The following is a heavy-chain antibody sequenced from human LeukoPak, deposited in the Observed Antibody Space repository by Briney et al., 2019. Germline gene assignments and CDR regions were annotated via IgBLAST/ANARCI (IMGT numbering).Heavy chain of an antibody. V-gene: IGHV1-69*02. Sequence: SVKVSCKASGGTFSSYTISWVRQAPGQGLEWMGRIVPILGIANYAQKFQGRVTITADKSTSSAYMELSSLRSEDTAVYYCARGVPAAMAYNWFDPWGQGTLVTVSS. D-gene: IGHD2-2*01. CDR2: IVPILGIA. CDR1: GGTFSSYT. CDR3: ARGVPAAMAYNWFDP. J-gene: IGHJ5*02.